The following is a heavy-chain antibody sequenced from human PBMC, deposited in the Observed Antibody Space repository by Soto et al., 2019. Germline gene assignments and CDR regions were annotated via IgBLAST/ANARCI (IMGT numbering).Heavy chain of an antibody. V-gene: IGHV3-30*03. J-gene: IGHJ6*02. D-gene: IGHD5-12*01. CDR3: ARGSKAGDGYNSVDYYYYGMDV. CDR1: GFTFSTYG. Sequence: PWGSLRLSCAVSGFTFSTYGMHWVRQAPGKGLEWVAVISYDGNYIYYADSVKGRFTISRDNSKYTLYLQMNSLRGEDTAVYYCARGSKAGDGYNSVDYYYYGMDVWGQGTTVTVSS. CDR2: ISYDGNYI.